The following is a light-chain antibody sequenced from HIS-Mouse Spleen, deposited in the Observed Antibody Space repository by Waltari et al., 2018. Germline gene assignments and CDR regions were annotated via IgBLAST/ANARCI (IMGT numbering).Light chain of an antibody. CDR3: SSYTSSSTPV. Sequence: QSALTQPASVSGSPGQLITISCTGTSSDVGGYNYVSWYQQHPGKAPKLMIYDVSNRPSGVSNRFPGSKSGNTASLTISGLQAEDEADYYCSSYTSSSTPVFGGGTKLTVL. V-gene: IGLV2-14*03. J-gene: IGLJ2*01. CDR2: DVS. CDR1: SSDVGGYNY.